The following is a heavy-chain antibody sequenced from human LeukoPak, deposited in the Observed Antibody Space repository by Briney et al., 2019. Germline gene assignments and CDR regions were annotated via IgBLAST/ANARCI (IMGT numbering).Heavy chain of an antibody. D-gene: IGHD3-22*01. Sequence: GTSVKVSCKASGYTFTSYYMHWVRQAPGQGLEWMGIINPSGGSTSYAQKFQGRVTMTRDTSTSTVYMELSSLRSEDTAVYYCARDIGNYDSSGYDPLDYWGQGTLVTVSS. CDR3: ARDIGNYDSSGYDPLDY. V-gene: IGHV1-46*03. CDR1: GYTFTSYY. CDR2: INPSGGST. J-gene: IGHJ4*02.